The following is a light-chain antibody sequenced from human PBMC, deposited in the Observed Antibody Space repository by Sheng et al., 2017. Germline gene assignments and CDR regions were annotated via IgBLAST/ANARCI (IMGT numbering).Light chain of an antibody. CDR1: QSISYS. CDR3: QQSYSTPPIT. Sequence: DIQMTQSPSSLSASIGDRVTITCRASQSISYSLNWYQQKPGKAPKLLIYAASSLQSGVPSRFSGSGSGTDFTLIISSLQPEDFATYYCQQSYSTPPITFGGGTKVEIK. V-gene: IGKV1-39*01. CDR2: AAS. J-gene: IGKJ4*01.